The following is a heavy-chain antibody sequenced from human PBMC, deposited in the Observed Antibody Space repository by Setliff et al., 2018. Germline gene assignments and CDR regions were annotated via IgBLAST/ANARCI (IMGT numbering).Heavy chain of an antibody. Sequence: KPSETLSLTCSVSGASITSYYWSWIRQPPGKGLEWIGRIHYSGTTYYNASLKSRVTMSVDTSKNQFSLNLSSVTAADTAVYYCARTGTYRYFDYWGQGALVTVSS. V-gene: IGHV4-59*04. CDR1: GASITSYY. J-gene: IGHJ4*02. D-gene: IGHD7-27*01. CDR3: ARTGTYRYFDY. CDR2: IHYSGTT.